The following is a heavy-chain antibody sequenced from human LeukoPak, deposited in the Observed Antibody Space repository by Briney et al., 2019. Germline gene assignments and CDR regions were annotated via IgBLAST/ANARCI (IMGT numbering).Heavy chain of an antibody. V-gene: IGHV4-34*01. CDR3: ASSDYGGPPGN. Sequence: SETLSLTCAVYGGSFSGYYWSWIRQPPRKGLEWIGEINHSGSTNYNPSLKSRVTISVDTSKNQFSLKLSSVTAADTAVYYCASSDYGGPPGNWGQGTLVTVSS. J-gene: IGHJ4*02. CDR1: GGSFSGYY. D-gene: IGHD4-23*01. CDR2: INHSGST.